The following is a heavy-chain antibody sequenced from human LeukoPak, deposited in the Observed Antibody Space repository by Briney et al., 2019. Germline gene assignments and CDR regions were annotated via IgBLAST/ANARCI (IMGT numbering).Heavy chain of an antibody. CDR1: GGSISSYY. CDR2: IYYSGST. J-gene: IGHJ5*02. Sequence: TSETLSLTCTVSGGSISSYYWSWIRQPPGKGLEWIGYIYYSGSTNYNPSLKSRVTISVDTSKNQFSLKLSSETAADTAVYYCARLGYCSSTSCSNWFDPWGQGTLVTVSS. CDR3: ARLGYCSSTSCSNWFDP. D-gene: IGHD2-2*01. V-gene: IGHV4-59*01.